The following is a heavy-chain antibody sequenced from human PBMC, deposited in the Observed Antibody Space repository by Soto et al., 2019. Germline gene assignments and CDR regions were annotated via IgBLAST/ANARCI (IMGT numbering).Heavy chain of an antibody. CDR1: GFTFSSYA. Sequence: GGSLRLSCAASGFTFSSYAMHWVRQAPGKGLEWVAVISYDGSKKYYADSVKGRFTISRDNSKNTLYLQMNSLRAEDTAVYYCARGQVVSGYDWNYFDYWGQGTLVTVSS. CDR2: ISYDGSKK. CDR3: ARGQVVSGYDWNYFDY. D-gene: IGHD5-12*01. J-gene: IGHJ4*02. V-gene: IGHV3-30-3*01.